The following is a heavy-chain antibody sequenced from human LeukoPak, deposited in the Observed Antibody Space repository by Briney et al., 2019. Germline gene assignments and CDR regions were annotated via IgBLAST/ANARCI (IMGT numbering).Heavy chain of an antibody. CDR3: ARHTRIHRADG. D-gene: IGHD2-15*01. CDR2: IYYSGST. J-gene: IGHJ4*02. Sequence: SETLSLTCTVSGGSIISSSYYWGWIRQPPGKGLEWIGSIYYSGSTYYNPSLKSRVTISVDTSKNQFSLKLSSVTAADTAVYHCARHTRIHRADGWGQGTLVTVSS. V-gene: IGHV4-39*01. CDR1: GGSIISSSYY.